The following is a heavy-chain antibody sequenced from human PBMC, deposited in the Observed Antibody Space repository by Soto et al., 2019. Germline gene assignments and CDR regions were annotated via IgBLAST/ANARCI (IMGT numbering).Heavy chain of an antibody. CDR1: GFTFNSNG. Sequence: GGSLRLSCAASGFTFNSNGMSWVRQAPGKGLEWVSAISGSGGSTYYADSVKGRFTISRDNSKNTLYLQINSLRGEDTAVYHCAKGLVGYVFGVQDYHYGMDVWGQGTTVTVSS. V-gene: IGHV3-23*01. J-gene: IGHJ6*02. D-gene: IGHD2-8*02. CDR3: AKGLVGYVFGVQDYHYGMDV. CDR2: ISGSGGST.